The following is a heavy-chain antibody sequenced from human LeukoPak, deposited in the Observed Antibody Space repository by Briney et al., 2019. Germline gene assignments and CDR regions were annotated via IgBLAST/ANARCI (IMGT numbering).Heavy chain of an antibody. J-gene: IGHJ3*02. Sequence: GGSLRLSCAASGFTFSSYSMNWVRQAPGKGLEWVSYISSSSSTIYYADSVKGRFTISRDNAKNSLYLQMNSLRAEDTAVYYCARDGGVVRVVVKGAPGAFDIWGQGTMVTVSS. CDR3: ARDGGVVRVVVKGAPGAFDI. CDR1: GFTFSSYS. V-gene: IGHV3-48*01. D-gene: IGHD3-22*01. CDR2: ISSSSSTI.